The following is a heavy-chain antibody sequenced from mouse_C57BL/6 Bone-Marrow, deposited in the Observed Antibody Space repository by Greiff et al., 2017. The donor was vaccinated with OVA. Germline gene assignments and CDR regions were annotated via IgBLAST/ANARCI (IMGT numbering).Heavy chain of an antibody. CDR3: AKWFWYFDV. V-gene: IGHV3-8*01. J-gene: IGHJ1*03. CDR2: ISYSGST. Sequence: VQLKESGPGLVKPSQSLYLTCSVTGYSITSDYWNWIRKFPGNKLEYMGYISYSGSTYYNPSRKSRISITRDTSKNQYYLQLKSVMTKDTATYYCAKWFWYFDVWGTGTTVTVSS. CDR1: GYSITSDY. D-gene: IGHD1-3*01.